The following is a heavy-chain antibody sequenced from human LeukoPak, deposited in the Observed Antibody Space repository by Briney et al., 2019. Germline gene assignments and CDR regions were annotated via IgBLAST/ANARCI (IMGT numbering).Heavy chain of an antibody. V-gene: IGHV4-4*02. CDR1: GGSISSSNW. CDR3: ARGFYDILTGYYLFDY. Sequence: SETLSLTCAVSGGSISSSNWWSWVRQPPGKGLEWIGEIYHSGSTNYNPSLKSRVTISVDKSKNQFSLKLSSVTAADTAVYYCARGFYDILTGYYLFDYWGQGTLVTVSS. J-gene: IGHJ4*02. D-gene: IGHD3-9*01. CDR2: IYHSGST.